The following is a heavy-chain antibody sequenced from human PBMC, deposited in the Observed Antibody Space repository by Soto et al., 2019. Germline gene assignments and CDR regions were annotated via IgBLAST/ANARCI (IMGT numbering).Heavy chain of an antibody. CDR2: IIPIFGTA. D-gene: IGHD6-13*01. CDR3: ARSRNRDRSSWTRAFEI. CDR1: GGTFSSYA. Sequence: SVKVSCKASGGTFSSYAISWVRQAPGQGLEWMGGIIPIFGTANYAQKFQGRVTITADESTSTAYMELSSLRSEDTAVYYCARSRNRDRSSWTRAFEIWGQGTMVTVSS. J-gene: IGHJ3*02. V-gene: IGHV1-69*13.